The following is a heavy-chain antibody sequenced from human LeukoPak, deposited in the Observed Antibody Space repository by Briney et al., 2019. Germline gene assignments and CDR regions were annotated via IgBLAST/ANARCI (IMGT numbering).Heavy chain of an antibody. V-gene: IGHV3-23*01. CDR3: AKQLRGATRVFDY. J-gene: IGHJ4*02. CDR1: GFTFSSHA. Sequence: GGSLRLSCAASGFTFSSHAMSWVRQAPGKGLEWVSAISGSGGSTYYADSVKGRFTISRDNSKNTLYLQMNSLRAEDTAVYYCAKQLRGATRVFDYWGQGTLVTVSS. CDR2: ISGSGGST. D-gene: IGHD1-26*01.